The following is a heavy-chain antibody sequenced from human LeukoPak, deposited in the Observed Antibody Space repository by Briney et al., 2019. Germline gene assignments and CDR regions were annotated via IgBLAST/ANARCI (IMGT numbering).Heavy chain of an antibody. V-gene: IGHV3-21*01. Sequence: GGSLRLSCAASGFTFSGYSMNWVRQAPGKGLEWVSSISSSSSYLYYADSVKGRFTISRDNAKNSLYLQMNSLRAEDTAVYYCARGVVRYFDYWGQGALVTVSS. CDR2: ISSSSSYL. J-gene: IGHJ4*02. D-gene: IGHD3-9*01. CDR1: GFTFSGYS. CDR3: ARGVVRYFDY.